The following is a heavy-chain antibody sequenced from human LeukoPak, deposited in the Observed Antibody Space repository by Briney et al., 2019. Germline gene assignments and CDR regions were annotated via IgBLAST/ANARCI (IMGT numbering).Heavy chain of an antibody. CDR2: IYTSGST. V-gene: IGHV4-4*07. CDR3: ARDLDDYYDSSGYLYAFDI. CDR1: GGSFSGYY. D-gene: IGHD3-22*01. J-gene: IGHJ3*02. Sequence: PSETLSLTCGVSGGSFSGYYWSWIRQPAGKGLEWIGRIYTSGSTNYNPSLKSRVTMSVDTSKNQFSLKLSSVTAADTAVYYCARDLDDYYDSSGYLYAFDIWGQGTMVTVSS.